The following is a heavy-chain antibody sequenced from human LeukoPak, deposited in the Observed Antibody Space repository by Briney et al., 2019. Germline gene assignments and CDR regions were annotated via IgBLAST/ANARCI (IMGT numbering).Heavy chain of an antibody. CDR1: GFTFSSYG. Sequence: PGGSLRLSCAASGFTFSSYGMHWVRQAPGKGQEWVAVIWYDGSNKYYADSVKGRFTISRDNSKNTLYLQMNSLRAEDTAVYYCATDRSAVEGFDYWGQGTLVTVSS. CDR2: IWYDGSNK. CDR3: ATDRSAVEGFDY. V-gene: IGHV3-33*01. D-gene: IGHD6-19*01. J-gene: IGHJ4*02.